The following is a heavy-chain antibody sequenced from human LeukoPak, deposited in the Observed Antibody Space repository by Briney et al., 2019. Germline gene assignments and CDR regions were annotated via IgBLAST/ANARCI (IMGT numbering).Heavy chain of an antibody. J-gene: IGHJ4*02. Sequence: GGSLRLSCAASGFTFSSYAMSWVRQAPGKGLKWVSAISGSGGSTYYADSVKGRFTISRDNSKNTLYLQMNSLRVEDTAVNYCAKDQTLYGDYLYHWGQGTLVTVSS. D-gene: IGHD4-17*01. CDR1: GFTFSSYA. CDR2: ISGSGGST. CDR3: AKDQTLYGDYLYH. V-gene: IGHV3-23*01.